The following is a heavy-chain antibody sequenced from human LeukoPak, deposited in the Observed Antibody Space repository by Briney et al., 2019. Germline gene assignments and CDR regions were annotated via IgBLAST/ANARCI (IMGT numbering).Heavy chain of an antibody. CDR3: ATDTAMVGNNWFDP. Sequence: GASVKVSCKASGYTFTDYHMHWVQQAPGKGLEWMGRVDPEDGETIYAEKFQGRVTITADTSTDTAYMELSSLRSEDTAAYYCATDTAMVGNNWFDPWGQGTLVTVSS. D-gene: IGHD5-18*01. J-gene: IGHJ5*02. CDR2: VDPEDGET. V-gene: IGHV1-69-2*01. CDR1: GYTFTDYH.